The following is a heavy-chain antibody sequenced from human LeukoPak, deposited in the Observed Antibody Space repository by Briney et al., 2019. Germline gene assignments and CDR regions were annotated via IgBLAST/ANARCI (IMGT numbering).Heavy chain of an antibody. D-gene: IGHD6-19*01. CDR2: INSDGSST. CDR3: ARDPKQGWYDY. Sequence: PGGSLRLSCAASGFTFSNYWMHWVRQAPGRGLMWVSRINSDGSSTSYADSVKGRFTISRDNAKNTLYLQMNSLRAEDTAVYYCARDPKQGWYDYWGQGILVTVSS. J-gene: IGHJ4*02. V-gene: IGHV3-74*01. CDR1: GFTFSNYW.